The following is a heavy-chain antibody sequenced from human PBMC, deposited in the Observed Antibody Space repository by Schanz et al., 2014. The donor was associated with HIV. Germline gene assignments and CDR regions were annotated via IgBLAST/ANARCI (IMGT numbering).Heavy chain of an antibody. Sequence: LLESGGGLVQPGGSLRLSCAASGFTFSTTAMSWVRQAPGKGLEWVSNISGSGGSTFYADAVKGRFTISRDNSKNTLYLQMNSLRGEDTAVYYCATAAVTDYSDNWGQGTLVTVSS. D-gene: IGHD4-17*01. CDR1: GFTFSTTA. J-gene: IGHJ4*02. V-gene: IGHV3-23*01. CDR2: ISGSGGST. CDR3: ATAAVTDYSDN.